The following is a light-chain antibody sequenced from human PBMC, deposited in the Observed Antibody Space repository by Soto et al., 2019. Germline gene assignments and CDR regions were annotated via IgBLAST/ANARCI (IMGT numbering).Light chain of an antibody. CDR2: AAS. V-gene: IGKV3-20*01. J-gene: IGKJ2*01. CDR3: QQYGSSSYT. CDR1: KSISSSY. Sequence: EIVLTQSPGTLSLSPGERTTLSCRTSKSISSSYLAWYQQKPGQAPRLLIYAASSRATGIPDRFSGSGSGTDFPLTISRMEPEDFAVYYCQQYGSSSYTFGQGTQLEIK.